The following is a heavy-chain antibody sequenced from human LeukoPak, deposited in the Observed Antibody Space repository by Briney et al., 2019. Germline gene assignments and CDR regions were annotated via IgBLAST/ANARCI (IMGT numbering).Heavy chain of an antibody. CDR3: ANWEARTTVTNPDY. CDR2: ISGSGGST. J-gene: IGHJ4*02. D-gene: IGHD4-17*01. Sequence: PGGSLRLSCAASGFTFSSYAMSWVRQAPGKGLEWVSAISGSGGSTYYADSVKGRFTISRDNSKNTLYLQTNSLRAEDTAVYYCANWEARTTVTNPDYWGQGTLVTVSS. CDR1: GFTFSSYA. V-gene: IGHV3-23*01.